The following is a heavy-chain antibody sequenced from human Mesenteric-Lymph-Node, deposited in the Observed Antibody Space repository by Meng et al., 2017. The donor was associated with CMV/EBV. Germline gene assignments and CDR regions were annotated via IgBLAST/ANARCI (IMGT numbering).Heavy chain of an antibody. CDR2: INSDGSST. Sequence: GESLKISCTASGFTFSSYAMSWVRQAPGKGLEWVSRINSDGSSTSYADSVKGRFTISRDNAKNTLYLQMNSLRAEDTAVYYCAKGAEQWLVRWVDYWGQGTLVTVSS. D-gene: IGHD6-19*01. CDR1: GFTFSSYA. V-gene: IGHV3-74*01. J-gene: IGHJ4*02. CDR3: AKGAEQWLVRWVDY.